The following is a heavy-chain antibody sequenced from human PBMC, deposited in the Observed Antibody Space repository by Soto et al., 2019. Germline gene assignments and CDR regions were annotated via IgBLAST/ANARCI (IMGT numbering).Heavy chain of an antibody. CDR2: IYYSGYT. D-gene: IGHD3-16*01. V-gene: IGHV4-31*03. Sequence: QVQLQESGPGLVKPSQTLSLTCTVSGGSKRSGGYYWSWFRQHPGKGLEWIGSIYYSGYTYYNPSRKSRVTTSVDTSKNQFSLKLSSVTAADTAVYYCARGVLHWGQGTLVTVSS. J-gene: IGHJ4*02. CDR3: ARGVLH. CDR1: GGSKRSGGYY.